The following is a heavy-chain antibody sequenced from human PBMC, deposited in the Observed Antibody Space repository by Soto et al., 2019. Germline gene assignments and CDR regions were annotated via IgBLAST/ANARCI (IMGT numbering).Heavy chain of an antibody. CDR2: INPNSGGT. Sequence: GASVKVSCKASGYTFTGYYMHWVRQAPGQGLEWMGWINPNSGGTNYAQKFQGRVTMTRDTSISTAYMELSRLRSDDTAVYYCARSRTSFGVKWARDAFDIWGQGTMVTVSS. V-gene: IGHV1-2*02. CDR3: ARSRTSFGVKWARDAFDI. CDR1: GYTFTGYY. D-gene: IGHD3-3*01. J-gene: IGHJ3*02.